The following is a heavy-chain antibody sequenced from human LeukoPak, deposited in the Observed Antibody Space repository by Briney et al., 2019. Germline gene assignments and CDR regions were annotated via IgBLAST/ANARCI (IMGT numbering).Heavy chain of an antibody. CDR2: INPNSGGT. D-gene: IGHD2-2*01. CDR3: ARSSLFGTSRWFDP. J-gene: IGHJ5*02. CDR1: GYTFTGYY. Sequence: ASVKVSCKASGYTFTGYYMHWVRQAPGQGLEWMGWINPNSGGTNYAQKFQGRVTMTRDTSISTAYMELSRLRSDDTAVYYCARSSLFGTSRWFDPWGQGTLDTVSS. V-gene: IGHV1-2*02.